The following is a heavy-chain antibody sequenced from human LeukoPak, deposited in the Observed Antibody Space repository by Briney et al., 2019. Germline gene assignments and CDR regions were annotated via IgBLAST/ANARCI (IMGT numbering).Heavy chain of an antibody. Sequence: GGSLRLSCAASGFTFSSYAMSWVRQAPGKGLEWVSAISGSGGSTYYADSVKGRFTISRDNSKNTLYLQMNSLRAEDTAVYYCAKWRTLYNWNDGYDAFDIWGQGTMVTVSS. CDR3: AKWRTLYNWNDGYDAFDI. CDR2: ISGSGGST. D-gene: IGHD1-1*01. J-gene: IGHJ3*02. CDR1: GFTFSSYA. V-gene: IGHV3-23*01.